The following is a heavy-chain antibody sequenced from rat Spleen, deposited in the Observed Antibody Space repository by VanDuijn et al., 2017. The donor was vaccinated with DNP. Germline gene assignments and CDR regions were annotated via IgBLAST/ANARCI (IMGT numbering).Heavy chain of an antibody. J-gene: IGHJ2*01. D-gene: IGHD4-3*01. CDR2: IYYDGGST. CDR3: VRWNSGHFDY. CDR1: GLTFSNYG. Sequence: EVQLVESGGGLVQPGRSLKLSCAASGLTFSNYGMAWVRQAPKKGLEWVAYIYYDGGSTSYGDSVKGRFTISRDNTKSTLYLQMNSLRSEDMATYYCVRWNSGHFDYWGQGVMVTVSS. V-gene: IGHV5-22*01.